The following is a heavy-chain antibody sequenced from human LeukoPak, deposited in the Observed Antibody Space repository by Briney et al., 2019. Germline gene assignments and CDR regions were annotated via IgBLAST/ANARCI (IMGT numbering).Heavy chain of an antibody. CDR1: GGSFSGYY. V-gene: IGHV4-34*01. Sequence: SETLSLTCAVYGGSFSGYYWSWIRQPPGKGLEWIGEINHSGSTNYNPSLKSRVTISVDTSKNQFSLKLSSVTAADTAVYYCARPMVRGVKGDAFDIWGQGTMVTVSS. D-gene: IGHD3-10*01. CDR2: INHSGST. J-gene: IGHJ3*02. CDR3: ARPMVRGVKGDAFDI.